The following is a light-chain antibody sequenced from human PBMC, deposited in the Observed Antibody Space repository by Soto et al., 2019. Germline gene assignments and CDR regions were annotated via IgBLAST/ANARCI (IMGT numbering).Light chain of an antibody. CDR3: LQHNSSPRT. CDR1: QDIRND. V-gene: IGKV1-17*01. J-gene: IGKJ1*01. Sequence: DLQMTQSPSSLSASVGDRVTITCRASQDIRNDLGWYQQKPGKAPERLMYAVSTLGSGVPSRFSGSGSGTEFTLTINGLHPEDFATYYCLQHNSSPRTFGQGTKVEIK. CDR2: AVS.